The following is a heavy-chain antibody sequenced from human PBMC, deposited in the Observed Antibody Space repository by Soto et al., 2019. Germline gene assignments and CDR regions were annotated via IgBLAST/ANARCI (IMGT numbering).Heavy chain of an antibody. D-gene: IGHD6-19*01. CDR1: GFLFSEYY. CDR2: INQDGGAT. V-gene: IGHV3-7*05. Sequence: EVQLVESGGDLVQPGGSLRLSCAASGFLFSEYYISWVRQAPGRGLEWVANINQDGGATFYVDSVRGRFTISRDNAESALFLHINDLRAGDTALYFSATWHGGWQFWGQGTVVTVSS. J-gene: IGHJ4*02. CDR3: ATWHGGWQF.